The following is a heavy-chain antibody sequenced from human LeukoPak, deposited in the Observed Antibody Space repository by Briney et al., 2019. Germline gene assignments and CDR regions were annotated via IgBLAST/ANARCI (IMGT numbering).Heavy chain of an antibody. CDR1: GDPINSLDL. CDR3: AGLVGRYSSGLYYYYFDY. J-gene: IGHJ4*02. D-gene: IGHD3-22*01. CDR2: MYLSGTT. Sequence: PSGTLSLTRIVSGDPINSLDLWSWVRQPPGKGLEWMGEMYLSGTTHSNPSVKSRVTISIDKSKNQFFLNLSSVTAADTAVYYCAGLVGRYSSGLYYYYFDYWGQGTLVTVSS. V-gene: IGHV4-4*02.